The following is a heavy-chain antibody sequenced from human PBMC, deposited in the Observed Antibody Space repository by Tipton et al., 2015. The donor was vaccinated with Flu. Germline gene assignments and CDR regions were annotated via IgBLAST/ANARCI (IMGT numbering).Heavy chain of an antibody. V-gene: IGHV4-34*01. CDR3: ARGQGLGSGSTPTGY. D-gene: IGHD3-10*01. Sequence: TLSLTCTVSGGSFSGYYWSWIRQPPGKGLEWIGEINHSGSTNYNPSLKSRVTISVDTSKNQFSLKLSSVTAADTAVYYCARGQGLGSGSTPTGYWGQGTLVTVSS. CDR2: INHSGST. CDR1: GGSFSGYY. J-gene: IGHJ4*02.